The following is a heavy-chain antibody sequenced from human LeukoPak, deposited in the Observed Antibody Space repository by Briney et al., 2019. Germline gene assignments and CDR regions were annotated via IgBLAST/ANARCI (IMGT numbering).Heavy chain of an antibody. D-gene: IGHD3-10*01. V-gene: IGHV3-30*03. CDR1: GFTFSSYG. CDR2: ISYDGSNK. Sequence: PGGSLRLSCAASGFTFSSYGMHWVRQAPGKGLEWVAVISYDGSNKYYADSVKGRFTISRDNSKNTLYLQMNSLRAEDTAVYYCASVTMVRSPHFDYWGQGTLVTVSS. CDR3: ASVTMVRSPHFDY. J-gene: IGHJ4*02.